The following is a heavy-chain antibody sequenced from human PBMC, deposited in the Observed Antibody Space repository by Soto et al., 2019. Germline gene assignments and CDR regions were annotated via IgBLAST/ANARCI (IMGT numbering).Heavy chain of an antibody. V-gene: IGHV4-39*01. CDR2: IYYSGST. CDR3: ARRGIAAAVRAEPDY. Sequence: QLQLQESGPGLVKPSETLSLTCTVSGGSISSSSYYWGWIRQPPGKGLEWIGSIYYSGSTYYNPSLKSRVTISVDTSKNQFSLKLSSVTAADTAVYYCARRGIAAAVRAEPDYWGQGTLVTVSS. D-gene: IGHD6-13*01. CDR1: GGSISSSSYY. J-gene: IGHJ4*02.